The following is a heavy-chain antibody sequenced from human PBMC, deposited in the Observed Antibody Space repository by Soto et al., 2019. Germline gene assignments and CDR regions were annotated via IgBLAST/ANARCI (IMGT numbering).Heavy chain of an antibody. CDR3: ARSQGRFYGSGSYEGLDV. CDR2: IWYDGSNK. D-gene: IGHD3-10*01. Sequence: QVQLVESGGGVVQPGTSLRLSCAASGFTFRSYGMHWVRQAPGKGLEWVAVIWYDGSNKYYVDSVKGRLTISRDNPKNTLYLQMNSLRVEDTAVYYCARSQGRFYGSGSYEGLDVWGKGTTVTVSS. J-gene: IGHJ6*03. V-gene: IGHV3-33*01. CDR1: GFTFRSYG.